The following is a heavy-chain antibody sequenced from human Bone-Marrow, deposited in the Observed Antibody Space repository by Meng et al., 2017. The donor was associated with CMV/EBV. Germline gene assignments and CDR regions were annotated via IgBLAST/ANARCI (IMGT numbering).Heavy chain of an antibody. Sequence: ASVKVSCKASGYTFTGYFIHWVRQAPGQGLEWMGWINPNTGDTNYAQRFQGRVTMTRDKSIRTAYMDLSSLTSDDTAVYYCARYPRNIAVDPRFDYWGQGTLVTVSS. CDR1: GYTFTGYF. V-gene: IGHV1-2*02. J-gene: IGHJ4*02. CDR2: INPNTGDT. CDR3: ARYPRNIAVDPRFDY. D-gene: IGHD6-19*01.